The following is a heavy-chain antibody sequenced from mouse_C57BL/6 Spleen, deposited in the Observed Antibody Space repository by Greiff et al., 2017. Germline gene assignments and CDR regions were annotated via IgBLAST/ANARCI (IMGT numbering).Heavy chain of an antibody. J-gene: IGHJ3*01. CDR1: GYSITSGYY. V-gene: IGHV3-6*01. D-gene: IGHD2-1*01. CDR2: ISYDGSN. CDR3: AREGLYYRNWFAY. Sequence: EVKVEESGPGLVKPSQSLSLTCSVTGYSITSGYYWNWIRQFPGNKLEWMGYISYDGSNNYNPSLKNRISITRDTSKNQFFLKLNSVTTEDTATYYCAREGLYYRNWFAYWGQGTLVTVSA.